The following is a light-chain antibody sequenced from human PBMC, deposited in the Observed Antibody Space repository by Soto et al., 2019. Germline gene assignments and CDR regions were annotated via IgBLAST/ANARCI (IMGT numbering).Light chain of an antibody. CDR1: QSVSSSY. CDR2: GAS. J-gene: IGKJ2*01. V-gene: IGKV3-20*01. CDR3: QQYGRSPPFT. Sequence: ELVLTQSPGTLSLSPGERATLSCRASQSVSSSYLAWYQQKPGQAPRLLIYGASNRATAIPDRFSGSGSGTAFTLTISRLEPEDFEVYFCQQYGRSPPFTFGQGTKVEIK.